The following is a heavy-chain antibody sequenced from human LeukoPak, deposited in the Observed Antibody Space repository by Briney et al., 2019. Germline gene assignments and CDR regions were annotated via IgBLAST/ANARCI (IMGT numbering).Heavy chain of an antibody. Sequence: GESLKISCKGSGYSFTSYWIGWVRQMPGKGLEWMGIIFPGDSDVRYSPSFQGQVTISVNKSISTAYLQWSSLKASDTAEYYCARQGFVASYGVDVWGQGTTVTVSS. CDR1: GYSFTSYW. V-gene: IGHV5-51*01. CDR2: IFPGDSDV. CDR3: ARQGFVASYGVDV. J-gene: IGHJ6*02.